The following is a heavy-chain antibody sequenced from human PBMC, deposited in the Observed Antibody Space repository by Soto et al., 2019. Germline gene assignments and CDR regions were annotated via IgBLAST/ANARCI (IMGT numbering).Heavy chain of an antibody. CDR1: GGTFSSYA. V-gene: IGHV1-69*13. J-gene: IGHJ6*02. D-gene: IGHD6-6*01. Sequence: SVKVSCKASGGTFSSYAISWVRQAPGQGLEWMGGIIPIFGTANYAQKFQGTVTITADESTSTAYMELSSLRSEDTAVYYCARGTAARPYPSVYYYGMDVWGQGTTVTVSS. CDR2: IIPIFGTA. CDR3: ARGTAARPYPSVYYYGMDV.